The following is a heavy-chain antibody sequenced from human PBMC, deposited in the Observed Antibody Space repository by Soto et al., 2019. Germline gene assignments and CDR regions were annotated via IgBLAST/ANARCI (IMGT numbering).Heavy chain of an antibody. CDR3: SRGYDFWSEIDY. CDR1: GGSISSGGYY. Sequence: QVQLQESGPGLVKPSQTLSLTCTVSGGSISSGGYYWSWNPQHPGKGLEWLGYIYYSGSTYYNPSLKSQVTKSVETSKNQFSLKMSSVAAADTAVYFCSRGYDFWSEIDYWGQGTLVTVSS. J-gene: IGHJ4*02. CDR2: IYYSGST. V-gene: IGHV4-31*01. D-gene: IGHD3-3*01.